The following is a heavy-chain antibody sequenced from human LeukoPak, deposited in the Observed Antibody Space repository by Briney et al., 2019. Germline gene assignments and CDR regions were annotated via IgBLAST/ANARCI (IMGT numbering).Heavy chain of an antibody. CDR3: ARVGDSDAFDI. J-gene: IGHJ3*02. CDR1: GFIFSHYG. CDR2: IRSSGDIT. V-gene: IGHV3-23*01. Sequence: GGSLRLSCEASGFIFSHYGMNWVRQAPGKGLEWVSGIRSSGDITYYADSVKGRFTIARDNSKNTLYLQMGSLRVEDMAVFYCARVGDSDAFDIWGQGTMVTVSS.